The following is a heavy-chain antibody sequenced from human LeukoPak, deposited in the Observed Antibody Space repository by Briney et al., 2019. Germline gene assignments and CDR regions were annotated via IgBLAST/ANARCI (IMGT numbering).Heavy chain of an antibody. V-gene: IGHV1-18*01. CDR3: ARDHDIVVVVAANLGFDP. CDR2: ISAYNGNT. CDR1: GYTFTSYG. J-gene: IGHJ5*02. D-gene: IGHD2-15*01. Sequence: ASVNVSCKASGYTFTSYGISWVRQAPGQGLEWMGWISAYNGNTNYAQKLQGRVTMTTDTSTSTAYMELRSLRSDDTAVYYCARDHDIVVVVAANLGFDPWGQGTLVTVSS.